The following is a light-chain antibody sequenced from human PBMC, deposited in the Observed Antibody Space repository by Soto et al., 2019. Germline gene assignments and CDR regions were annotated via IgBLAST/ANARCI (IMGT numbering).Light chain of an antibody. CDR3: SSYTTSSSVH. CDR1: SSDVGAYNY. CDR2: DVS. Sequence: QSALTQPTSVSGSPGQSITISCTGTSSDVGAYNYVSWYQQHPGKAPKLMIFDVSNRPSGVSNRFSGSKSGNTASLTISGLQAEDEADYYCSSYTTSSSVHFGTGTKLTVL. J-gene: IGLJ1*01. V-gene: IGLV2-14*01.